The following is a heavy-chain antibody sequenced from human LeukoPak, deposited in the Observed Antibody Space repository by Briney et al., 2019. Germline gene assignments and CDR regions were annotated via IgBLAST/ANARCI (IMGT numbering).Heavy chain of an antibody. Sequence: PSETLSLTCTVSGGSISSYYWSWIRQPPGKGLEWIGYIYYSGSTNYNPSLKSRVTISVDRSKNQFSLKLSSVTAADTAVYYCARARSATYFDYWGQGTLVTVSS. V-gene: IGHV4-59*12. CDR3: ARARSATYFDY. CDR2: IYYSGST. D-gene: IGHD5-12*01. J-gene: IGHJ4*02. CDR1: GGSISSYY.